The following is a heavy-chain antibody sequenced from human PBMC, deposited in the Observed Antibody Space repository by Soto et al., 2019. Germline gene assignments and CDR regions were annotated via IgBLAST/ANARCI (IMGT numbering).Heavy chain of an antibody. Sequence: GGSLRLSCAASGFTFSSYGINWVRQAPGKGLEWVSYIATTSSTIYYADSVTGRFTISRDNAKNSLYLHMNSLRAEEPAVYYCARVRDYYGMDVWGQGTTVTVSS. J-gene: IGHJ6*02. V-gene: IGHV3-48*04. CDR3: ARVRDYYGMDV. CDR1: GFTFSSYG. CDR2: IATTSSTI.